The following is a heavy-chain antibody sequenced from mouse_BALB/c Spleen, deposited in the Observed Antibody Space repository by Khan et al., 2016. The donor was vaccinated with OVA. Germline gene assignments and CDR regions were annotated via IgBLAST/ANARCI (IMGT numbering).Heavy chain of an antibody. CDR2: IFPGGGYT. CDR1: GYTFTNYW. Sequence: QVQLKQSGAELVRPGTSVTMSCKAAGYTFTNYWIGWVKQRPGHGLEWIGDIFPGGGYTNYNEKFKGKATLTADTSSSTVFMQLSGLTSEASAIYDCARRRAAQYTCGYFDYWGQGTTLTVSS. V-gene: IGHV1-63*02. D-gene: IGHD2-10*02. J-gene: IGHJ2*01. CDR3: ARRRAAQYTCGYFDY.